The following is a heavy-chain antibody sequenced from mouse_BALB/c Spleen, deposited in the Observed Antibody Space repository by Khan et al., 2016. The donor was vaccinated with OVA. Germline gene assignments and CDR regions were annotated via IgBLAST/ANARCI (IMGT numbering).Heavy chain of an antibody. CDR2: IDPFNGST. D-gene: IGHD1-1*01. J-gene: IGHJ3*01. CDR3: ARHGSSSWFAY. V-gene: IGHV1S135*01. Sequence: LQQSGPKLMKPGASVKISCKASGNSFTSYYIHWVKQSHGKSLEWIGYIDPFNGSTNYNQKFKGKATLTVDKSSSTAYMHLSSLTSEDSAVYYCARHGSSSWFAYWGQGTLVTVSA. CDR1: GNSFTSYY.